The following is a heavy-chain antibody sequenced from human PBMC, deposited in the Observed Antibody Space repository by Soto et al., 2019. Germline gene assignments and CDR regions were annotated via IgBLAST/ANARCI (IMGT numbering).Heavy chain of an antibody. Sequence: SETLSLTCTVSGGSISSYYWSWIRQPPGKGLEWIGYIYYSGSTNYNPSLKSRVTISVDTSKNQFSLKLSSVTAADTAVYYCARGASYYYDSSGYYYPFDYWGQGTLVTVSS. CDR2: IYYSGST. V-gene: IGHV4-59*01. J-gene: IGHJ4*02. CDR3: ARGASYYYDSSGYYYPFDY. D-gene: IGHD3-22*01. CDR1: GGSISSYY.